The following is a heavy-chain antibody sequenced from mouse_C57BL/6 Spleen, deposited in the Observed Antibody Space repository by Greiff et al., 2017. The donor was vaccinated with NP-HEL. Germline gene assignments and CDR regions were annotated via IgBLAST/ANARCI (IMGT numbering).Heavy chain of an antibody. Sequence: EVKLVESGGGLVKPGGSLKLSCAASGFTFSSYAMSWVRQTPEKRLEWVATISDGGSYTYYPDNVKGRFTISRDNAKNNLYLQMSHLKSEDTAMYYCARDLKGLAYWGQGTLVTVSA. J-gene: IGHJ3*01. CDR3: ARDLKGLAY. CDR1: GFTFSSYA. CDR2: ISDGGSYT. V-gene: IGHV5-4*01.